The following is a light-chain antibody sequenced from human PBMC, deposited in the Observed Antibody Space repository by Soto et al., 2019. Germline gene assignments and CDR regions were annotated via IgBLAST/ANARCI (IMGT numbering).Light chain of an antibody. V-gene: IGKV3-15*01. Sequence: EIVMTQSPAALSLSPGERVTCSFRASQSVTSNLAWYQHKPGQAPRLPISGASTGATGITARFSGSGSGTEFTLTINSLQSEDYAIYYCQQYDQWPVTFGGGTKVDI. CDR2: GAS. CDR3: QQYDQWPVT. CDR1: QSVTSN. J-gene: IGKJ4*01.